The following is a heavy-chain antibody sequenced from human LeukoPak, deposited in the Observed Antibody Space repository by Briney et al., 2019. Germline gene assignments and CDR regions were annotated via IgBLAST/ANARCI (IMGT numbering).Heavy chain of an antibody. D-gene: IGHD3-10*01. CDR1: GGSFSGYY. J-gene: IGHJ6*03. V-gene: IGHV4-34*01. CDR2: INHSGST. Sequence: SETLSLTCAVYGGSFSGYYWSWIRQPPGKGLEWIGEINHSGSTNYNPSLKSRVTISVDTSKNQFSLKLSSVTAADTAVYYCARGKPSYGSGTYYRPLEPNYMDVWGKGTTVTVSS. CDR3: ARGKPSYGSGTYYRPLEPNYMDV.